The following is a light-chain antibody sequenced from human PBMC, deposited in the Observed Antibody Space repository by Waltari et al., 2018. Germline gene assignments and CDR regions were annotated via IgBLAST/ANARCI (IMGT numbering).Light chain of an antibody. CDR2: DVS. CDR3: GSYTSDSSVV. J-gene: IGLJ2*01. Sequence: QSALTQPASVSGSPGQSITISCTGTRSTVGGYNYVAWYQHHPDKVPKLIIYDVSNRPSGISNRFSGSKSGNTASLTISGLQAEDEADYFCGSYTSDSSVVFGGGTRLTVL. CDR1: RSTVGGYNY. V-gene: IGLV2-14*03.